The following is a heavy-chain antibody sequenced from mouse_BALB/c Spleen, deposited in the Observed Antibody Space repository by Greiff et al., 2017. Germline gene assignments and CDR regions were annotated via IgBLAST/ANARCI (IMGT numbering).Heavy chain of an antibody. CDR3: ATGPFGFDY. V-gene: IGHV3-2*02. CDR2: ISYSGST. J-gene: IGHJ2*01. Sequence: VQLQQSGPGLVKPSQSLSLTCTVTGYSITSDYAWNWIRQFPGNKLEWMGYISYSGSTSYNPSLKSRISITRDTSKNQFFLQLNSVTTEDTATYYCATGPFGFDYWGQGTTLTVSS. CDR1: GYSITSDYA.